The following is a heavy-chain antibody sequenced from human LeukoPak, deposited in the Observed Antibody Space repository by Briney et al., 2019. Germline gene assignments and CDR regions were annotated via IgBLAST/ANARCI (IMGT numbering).Heavy chain of an antibody. J-gene: IGHJ4*02. CDR1: GSTLTELS. V-gene: IGHV1-24*01. CDR2: FDPEDGET. Sequence: ASVKVSCKGSGSTLTELSMPWVRQAHGKGLEWMGGFDPEDGETIYAQKFQGRVTMTEDTSTDTAYMELSSLRSEDTAVYYCATRMYRSGSYSYYFDYWGQGTLVTVSS. CDR3: ATRMYRSGSYSYYFDY. D-gene: IGHD3-10*01.